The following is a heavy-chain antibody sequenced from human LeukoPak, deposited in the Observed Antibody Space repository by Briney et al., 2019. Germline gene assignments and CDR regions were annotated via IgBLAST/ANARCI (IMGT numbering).Heavy chain of an antibody. Sequence: GGSPRLSCAASRFTFDDYGMSWVRQAPGKGLEWVSGINWNGGSTGYADSVKGRFTISRDNAKNSLYLQMNSLRAEDTALYYCARGAAIVGGWPYYFDYWGQGTLVTVSS. D-gene: IGHD6-19*01. CDR2: INWNGGST. CDR3: ARGAAIVGGWPYYFDY. V-gene: IGHV3-20*04. CDR1: RFTFDDYG. J-gene: IGHJ4*02.